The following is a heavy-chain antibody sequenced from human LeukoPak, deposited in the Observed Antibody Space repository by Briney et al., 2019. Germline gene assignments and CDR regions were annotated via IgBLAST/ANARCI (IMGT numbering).Heavy chain of an antibody. CDR1: GYSFSSYW. CDR2: IYPGDSDI. Sequence: GESLKISCKGSGYSFSSYWIGWVRQMPGKGLEWMGIIYPGDSDIRYNPSFQGQVTISADKSISTAYLQWSSLKAADTAIYYCARFGRREKDSSGYYYPNWSDPWGQGTLVTVSS. V-gene: IGHV5-51*01. D-gene: IGHD3-22*01. J-gene: IGHJ5*02. CDR3: ARFGRREKDSSGYYYPNWSDP.